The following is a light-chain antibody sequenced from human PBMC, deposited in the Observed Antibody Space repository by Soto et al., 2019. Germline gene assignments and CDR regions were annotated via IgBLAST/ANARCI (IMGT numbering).Light chain of an antibody. V-gene: IGKV3-15*01. Sequence: VMTQSPVDLAVSPCDRATLSCRSSQSVTRNLAWYQQKPGQAPRLLIYGASTRATGIPARFSGSGSGTDFTLTISGLQSEDFAVFYCQQYNSWPITFGQGTRLEIK. CDR2: GAS. CDR1: QSVTRN. CDR3: QQYNSWPIT. J-gene: IGKJ5*01.